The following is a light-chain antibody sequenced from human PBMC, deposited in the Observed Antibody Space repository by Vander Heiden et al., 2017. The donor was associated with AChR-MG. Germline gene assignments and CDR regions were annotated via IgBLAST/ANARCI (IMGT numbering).Light chain of an antibody. J-gene: IGLJ2*01. CDR1: SSNIGSNT. CDR3: AAWDDSLNGL. CDR2: SNN. Sequence: GQRVTISCSGSSSNIGSNTVNWYQQLPGTATKLLIYSNNQRPSGVPDRFSGSKSGTSASLAISGLQSEDEADYYCAAWDDSLNGLFGGGTKLTVL. V-gene: IGLV1-44*01.